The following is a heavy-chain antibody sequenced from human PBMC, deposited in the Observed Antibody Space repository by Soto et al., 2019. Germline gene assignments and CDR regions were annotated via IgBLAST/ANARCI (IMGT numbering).Heavy chain of an antibody. J-gene: IGHJ4*02. Sequence: GGSLRLSCAASGFSVRSGPMAWVRQPPGKGLEWVSVIYSCGSKYYADSGEGRFTISRDDSQNTLYLQMNTRRAEETAVYYCVRVQIVRVLQWFPDFWGRGTLVTVSS. D-gene: IGHD3-3*01. CDR2: IYSCGSK. CDR3: VRVQIVRVLQWFPDF. V-gene: IGHV3-53*01. CDR1: GFSVRSGP.